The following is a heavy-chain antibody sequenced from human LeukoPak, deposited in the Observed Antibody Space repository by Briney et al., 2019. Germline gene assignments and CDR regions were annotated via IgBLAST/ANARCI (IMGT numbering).Heavy chain of an antibody. Sequence: SETLSLTCTVSGDPISTYYWSWIRQPAGKGLEWIGRIYTSGTTNYNSSLKSRLTMSVDTSKNQFSLKLSSVTAADTAAYYCARLGSSGSAQYFQDWGQGTLVTVSS. J-gene: IGHJ1*01. D-gene: IGHD6-19*01. CDR2: IYTSGTT. CDR3: ARLGSSGSAQYFQD. CDR1: GDPISTYY. V-gene: IGHV4-4*07.